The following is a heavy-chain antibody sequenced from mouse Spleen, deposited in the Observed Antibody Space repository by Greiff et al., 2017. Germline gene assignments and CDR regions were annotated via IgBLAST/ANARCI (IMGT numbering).Heavy chain of an antibody. CDR1: GFTFSSYA. D-gene: IGHD1-1*01. Sequence: EVQLVESGGGLVKLGGSLKLSCAASGFTFSSYAMSWVRQTPEKRLEWVATISSGGGNTYYPDSVKGRFTISRDNAKNTLYLQMSSLKSEDTAMYYCARQITTVVAPFAYWGQGTLVTVSA. J-gene: IGHJ3*01. CDR2: ISSGGGNT. CDR3: ARQITTVVAPFAY. V-gene: IGHV5-9-3*01.